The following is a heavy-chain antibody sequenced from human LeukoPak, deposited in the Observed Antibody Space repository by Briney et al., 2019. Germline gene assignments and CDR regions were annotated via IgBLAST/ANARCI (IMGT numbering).Heavy chain of an antibody. V-gene: IGHV3-66*03. CDR3: ARDRAANQDWVEFDP. CDR1: GFRVSGYY. D-gene: IGHD3/OR15-3a*01. CDR2: IRDSGEA. Sequence: GGSLRLSCTVSGFRVSGYYMSWVRQAPGKGLEWVGLIRDSGEAFYADFARGRFAMSRDESENTLYLQMNSLRVEDTAVYFCARDRAANQDWVEFDPWGQGTPVIVSS. J-gene: IGHJ5*02.